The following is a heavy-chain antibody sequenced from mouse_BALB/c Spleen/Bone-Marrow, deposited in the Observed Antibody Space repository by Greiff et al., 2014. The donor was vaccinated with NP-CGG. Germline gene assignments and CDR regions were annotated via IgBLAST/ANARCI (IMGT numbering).Heavy chain of an antibody. CDR1: GFSLTSYG. CDR3: ARHYGSSLYAMDY. CDR2: IWSDGSA. Sequence: VQLVESGPGLVAPSQSLSITCTISGFSLTSYGVHWVRQPPGKGLEWLVVIWSDGSATYNSALKSRLSISKDNSKSQFFLKMNSLQTDDTAMYYCARHYGSSLYAMDYWGQGTSVTVSS. V-gene: IGHV2-6-1*01. D-gene: IGHD1-1*01. J-gene: IGHJ4*01.